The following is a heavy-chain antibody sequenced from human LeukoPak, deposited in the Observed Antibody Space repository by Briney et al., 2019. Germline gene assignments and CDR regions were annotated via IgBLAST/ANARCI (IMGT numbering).Heavy chain of an antibody. CDR3: ARHPHRGSSDWYRGNWFDP. D-gene: IGHD6-19*01. V-gene: IGHV4-4*09. J-gene: IGHJ5*02. CDR1: GGSISSYY. Sequence: SETLSLTCTVSGGSISSYYWRWIRQPPGKGLEWIGYIYTSGSTNYNPSLKSRVTISVDTSKNQFSLKLSSVTAADTAVYYCARHPHRGSSDWYRGNWFDPWGQGTLVTVSS. CDR2: IYTSGST.